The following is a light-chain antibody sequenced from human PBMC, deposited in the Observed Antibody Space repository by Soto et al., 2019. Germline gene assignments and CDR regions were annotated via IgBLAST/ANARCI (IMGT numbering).Light chain of an antibody. J-gene: IGKJ1*01. CDR3: QQYGDSPTT. CDR2: DAS. Sequence: EIVLTQSPGTLSLSPGERATLSCRASQSVSGSCLAWYQQKPGQAPRLLIYDASSRAAGIPDRFSGSGSETDFTLTISRLEPDDFAMYHCQQYGDSPTTFGQGTKV. CDR1: QSVSGSC. V-gene: IGKV3-20*01.